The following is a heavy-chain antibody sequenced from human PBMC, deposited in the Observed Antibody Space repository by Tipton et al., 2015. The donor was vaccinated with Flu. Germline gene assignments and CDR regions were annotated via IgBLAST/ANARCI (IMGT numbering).Heavy chain of an antibody. D-gene: IGHD5-12*01. CDR1: SGSFSGYF. CDR2: INHSGST. V-gene: IGHV4-34*01. Sequence: TLSLTCAVYSGSFSGYFWSWIRQPPGKGLEWIGEINHSGSTNYNPSLKSRVTISVDTSKNQFSLRLNSVTAADTAVYYCARGSGYSTPYFDSWGRGTLVTVSS. CDR3: ARGSGYSTPYFDS. J-gene: IGHJ4*02.